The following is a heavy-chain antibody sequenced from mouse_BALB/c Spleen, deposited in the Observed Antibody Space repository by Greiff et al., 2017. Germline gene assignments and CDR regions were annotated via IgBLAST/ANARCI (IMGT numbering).Heavy chain of an antibody. CDR2: ISSGGSYT. Sequence: EVQRVESGGGLVQPGGSRKLSCAASGFTFSSYGMSWVRQTPDKRLEWVATISSGGSYTYYPDSVKGRFTISRDNAKNTLYLQMSSLKSEDTAMYYWARRDGGAMDYWGQGTSVTVSS. CDR3: ARRDGGAMDY. D-gene: IGHD2-3*01. V-gene: IGHV5-6*01. CDR1: GFTFSSYG. J-gene: IGHJ4*01.